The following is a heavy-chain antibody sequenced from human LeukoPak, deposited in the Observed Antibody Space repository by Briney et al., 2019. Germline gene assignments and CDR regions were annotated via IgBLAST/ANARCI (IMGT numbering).Heavy chain of an antibody. CDR1: GFTFSGSA. V-gene: IGHV3-73*01. Sequence: PGGSLRLSCAASGFTFSGSAMHWVRQASGKGLEWVGRIRSKANSYATAYAASVKGRFAISRDDSKNTAYLQMNSLKTEDTAVYYCARDRRDDWSPPQLFWGQGTLVTVSS. CDR3: ARDRRDDWSPPQLF. J-gene: IGHJ4*02. CDR2: IRSKANSYAT. D-gene: IGHD3-9*01.